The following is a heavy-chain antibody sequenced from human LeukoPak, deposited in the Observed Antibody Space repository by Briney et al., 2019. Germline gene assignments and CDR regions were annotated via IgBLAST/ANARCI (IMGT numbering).Heavy chain of an antibody. CDR2: ISDNEGST. D-gene: IGHD5-18*01. CDR3: ARHDSFIPY. J-gene: IGHJ4*02. CDR1: GFTFNYYA. V-gene: IGHV3-23*01. Sequence: GGSLRLSCAACGFTFNYYAMSWVRQAPGKGLEWVSGISDNEGSTYYTDSVKGRFTISRDNTKNTVYLQMNNLRPDDTAVYFCARHDSFIPYWGQGTLVTVSS.